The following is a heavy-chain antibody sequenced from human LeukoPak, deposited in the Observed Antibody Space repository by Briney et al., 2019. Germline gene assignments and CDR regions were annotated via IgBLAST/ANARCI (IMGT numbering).Heavy chain of an antibody. CDR2: INHSGST. V-gene: IGHV4-34*01. CDR1: GGSFSGYY. Sequence: SETLSLTCAVYGGSFSGYYWSWIRQPPGKGLEWIGEINHSGSTNYNPSLKSRVTISVDTSKNQFSLKLSSVTAADTAVYYCAREGVVLCSGGSCYLGYFDYWGQGTLVTVSS. J-gene: IGHJ4*02. D-gene: IGHD2-15*01. CDR3: AREGVVLCSGGSCYLGYFDY.